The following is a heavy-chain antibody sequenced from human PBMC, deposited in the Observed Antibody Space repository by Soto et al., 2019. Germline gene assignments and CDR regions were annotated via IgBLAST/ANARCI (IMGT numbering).Heavy chain of an antibody. CDR3: ARDTGGKSIDYGDYGYDY. CDR2: ISAYNGNT. J-gene: IGHJ4*02. CDR1: GYTFTSYG. Sequence: QVQLVQSGAEVKKPGASVKVSCKASGYTFTSYGIIWVRQAPGQGLEWMGWISAYNGNTNYAQKLQGRVTMTTDTSTSTAYMELRSLRSDDTAVYYCARDTGGKSIDYGDYGYDYWGQGTLVTVSS. D-gene: IGHD4-17*01. V-gene: IGHV1-18*01.